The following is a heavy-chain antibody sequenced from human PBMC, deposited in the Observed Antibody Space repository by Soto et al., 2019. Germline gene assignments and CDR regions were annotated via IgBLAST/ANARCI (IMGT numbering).Heavy chain of an antibody. Sequence: SQTLSLTCAISGDSVSSNTAAWNWIRSSPSRGLEWLGRTYYRSNWRHDYAVSVKSRITVNPYTSKNHFSLQLNSVTPDDTAVYYCARSVAGSGFDLWGQGTLVTVSS. CDR3: ARSVAGSGFDL. CDR2: TYYRSNWRH. CDR1: GDSVSSNTAA. V-gene: IGHV6-1*01. J-gene: IGHJ4*02. D-gene: IGHD6-19*01.